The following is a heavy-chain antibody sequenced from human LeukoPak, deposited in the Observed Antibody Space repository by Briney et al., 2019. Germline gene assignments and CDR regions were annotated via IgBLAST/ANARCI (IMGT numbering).Heavy chain of an antibody. CDR3: ARGASGSYCVDY. J-gene: IGHJ4*02. Sequence: GGSLRLSCAVSGFTFSSYWMHWVRQAPGEGLVWVSRVNTDESRTNHADSVKGRVTISRDNAKNTVYLQMNSLRAEDTAVYYCARGASGSYCVDYWGQGTLVTVSS. CDR2: VNTDESRT. CDR1: GFTFSSYW. V-gene: IGHV3-74*01. D-gene: IGHD1-26*01.